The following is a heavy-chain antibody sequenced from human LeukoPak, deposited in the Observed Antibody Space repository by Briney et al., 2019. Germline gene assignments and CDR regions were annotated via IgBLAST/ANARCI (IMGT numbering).Heavy chain of an antibody. D-gene: IGHD6-19*01. Sequence: SGGSLRLSCAASGFTFSSYSMNWVRQAPGKGLEWVSSISSSSSYIYYADSVKGRFTISRDNAKNSLYLQMNSLRAEDTAVYYCAKYSSGWYDWTYYYYMDVWGKGTTVTVSS. CDR2: ISSSSSYI. CDR3: AKYSSGWYDWTYYYYMDV. V-gene: IGHV3-21*04. CDR1: GFTFSSYS. J-gene: IGHJ6*03.